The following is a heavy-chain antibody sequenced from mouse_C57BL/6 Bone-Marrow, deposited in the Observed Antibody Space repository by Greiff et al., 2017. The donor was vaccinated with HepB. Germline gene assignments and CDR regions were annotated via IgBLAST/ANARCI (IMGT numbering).Heavy chain of an antibody. J-gene: IGHJ4*01. CDR3: ARHGTTRAMDY. CDR2: ISNLAYSI. Sequence: EVKLEESGGGLVQPGGSLKLSCAASGFTFSDYGMAWVRQAPRKGPEWVAFISNLAYSIYYADTVTGRFTISRENAKNTLYLEMSSLRSEDTAMYYCARHGTTRAMDYWGQGTSVTVSS. V-gene: IGHV5-15*04. D-gene: IGHD1-1*01. CDR1: GFTFSDYG.